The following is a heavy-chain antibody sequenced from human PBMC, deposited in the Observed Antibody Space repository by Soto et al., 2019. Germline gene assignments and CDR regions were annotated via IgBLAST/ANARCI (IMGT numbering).Heavy chain of an antibody. CDR1: GFTFSIYW. D-gene: IGHD5-12*01. CDR2: ISADGSST. V-gene: IGHV3-74*01. J-gene: IGHJ4*02. CDR3: ARDRRDGYNSFDY. Sequence: EVQVVESGGGLVQPGGSLRLSCAASGFTFSIYWMHWVRQAPGKGLVWVSRISADGSSTSYADPVKGRFTISRDNAKNTLYLQMNSLRAEDTAVYYCARDRRDGYNSFDYWGQGTLVTVSS.